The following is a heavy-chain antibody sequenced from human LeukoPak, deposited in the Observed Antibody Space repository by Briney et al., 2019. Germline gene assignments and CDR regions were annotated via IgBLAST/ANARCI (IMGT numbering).Heavy chain of an antibody. J-gene: IGHJ4*02. Sequence: GGSLRLSCAASGFTFSSYSMNWVRQAPGKGLERASSISSSSSYIYYADSVKGRFTISRDNAKNSLYLQMNSLRAEDTAVYYCARAASLEDYFDYWGQGTLVTVSS. CDR2: ISSSSSYI. V-gene: IGHV3-21*01. D-gene: IGHD5-24*01. CDR1: GFTFSSYS. CDR3: ARAASLEDYFDY.